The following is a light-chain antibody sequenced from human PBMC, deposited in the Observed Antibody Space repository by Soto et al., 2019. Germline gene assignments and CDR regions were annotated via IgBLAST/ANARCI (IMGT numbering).Light chain of an antibody. CDR2: RNN. CDR3: AAWDDSLSGPNV. Sequence: QSVLTQPPSASGTPGQRVTIYCSGSSSNIGSNYVYWYQQLPGTAPKLLIYRNNQRPSGVPDRFSGSKSGTSASLAISGLRSEDAADYYCAAWDDSLSGPNVFGTGTKLTVL. V-gene: IGLV1-47*01. CDR1: SSNIGSNY. J-gene: IGLJ1*01.